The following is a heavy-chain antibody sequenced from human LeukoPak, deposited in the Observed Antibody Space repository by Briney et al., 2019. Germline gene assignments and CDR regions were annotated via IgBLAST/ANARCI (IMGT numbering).Heavy chain of an antibody. CDR3: ARESAAYYAFDI. J-gene: IGHJ3*02. V-gene: IGHV3-48*03. CDR1: GFTFSSYE. Sequence: PGGSLRLSCAASGFTFSSYEMNWVRQAPGKGLEWVSYISSSGSTIYYADSVKGRFTISRDNAKNSLYLQMSSLRVEDTAVYYCARESAAYYAFDIWGQGTMVTVSS. CDR2: ISSSGSTI. D-gene: IGHD2-21*01.